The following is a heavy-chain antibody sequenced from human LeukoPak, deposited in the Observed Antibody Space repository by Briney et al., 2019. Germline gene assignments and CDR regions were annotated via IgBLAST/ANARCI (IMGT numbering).Heavy chain of an antibody. CDR1: AFTFSSYG. J-gene: IGHJ4*02. V-gene: IGHV3-30*18. CDR3: AKDRHPARTDGYYFDY. Sequence: GGSLRLSCAASAFTFSSYGMHWVRQAPGKGLEWVAFISYDANNKYYEDSVKGRFTISRDNSKNTLSLQMNSLRAEDTAVYYCAKDRHPARTDGYYFDYWGQGSLVTVSS. CDR2: ISYDANNK. D-gene: IGHD5-24*01.